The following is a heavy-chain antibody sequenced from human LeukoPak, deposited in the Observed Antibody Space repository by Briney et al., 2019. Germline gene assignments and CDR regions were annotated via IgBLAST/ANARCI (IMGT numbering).Heavy chain of an antibody. D-gene: IGHD3-10*01. CDR3: AKDSWFGDGFDS. CDR1: GFTFSNYA. V-gene: IGHV3-30*18. CDR2: TSSDGSLE. Sequence: PGGSLRLSCEASGFTFSNYAMSWVRQAPGKGMEWVSVTSSDGSLELYVDSVKGPFCISRDNTKNTLYLQMNRLRAEDTAVYYCAKDSWFGDGFDSWGQGTLVTVSS. J-gene: IGHJ4*02.